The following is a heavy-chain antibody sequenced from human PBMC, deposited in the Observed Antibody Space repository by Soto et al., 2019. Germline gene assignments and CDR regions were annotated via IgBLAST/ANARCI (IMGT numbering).Heavy chain of an antibody. V-gene: IGHV3-23*01. J-gene: IGHJ6*02. CDR3: VKERGGSFGYGMDV. Sequence: GGSLRLSCAASGFDFSTYAVSWVRQAPGKGLEWVSTITAGGRSTDYADSLKGRFTTSRDNSKNTLYVQMNSLRAEDTAVYYCVKERGGSFGYGMDVWGQGTTVTVSS. CDR2: ITAGGRST. CDR1: GFDFSTYA. D-gene: IGHD1-26*01.